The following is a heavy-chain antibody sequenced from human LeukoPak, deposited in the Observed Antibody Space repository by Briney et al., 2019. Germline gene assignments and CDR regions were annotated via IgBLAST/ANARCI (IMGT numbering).Heavy chain of an antibody. D-gene: IGHD6-19*01. CDR3: ARDPNLAVAGIRLFDY. CDR1: GYTFTNYG. CDR2: ISGYNGNP. V-gene: IGHV1-18*01. Sequence: GASVKVSCKTSGYTFTNYGISWVRQAPGQGLEWMGWISGYNGNPRYAQKVQGRVTMTTDTSTNTAYIEVNSLRSDDTAIYYCARDPNLAVAGIRLFDYWGQGTLVIVSS. J-gene: IGHJ4*02.